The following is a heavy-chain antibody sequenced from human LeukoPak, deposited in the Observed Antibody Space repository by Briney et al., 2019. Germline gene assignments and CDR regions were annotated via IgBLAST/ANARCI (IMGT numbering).Heavy chain of an antibody. CDR2: FDPEDGET. CDR1: GYTLTELF. D-gene: IGHD2-15*01. Sequence: ASVKVSCKVSGYTLTELFMHWVRQAPGKGLEWMGGFDPEDGETIYAQKFQGRVTMTEDTSTDTAYMELSSLRSEDTAVFYCATRARDIRYFDYWGQGTLVTVSS. V-gene: IGHV1-24*01. J-gene: IGHJ4*02. CDR3: ATRARDIRYFDY.